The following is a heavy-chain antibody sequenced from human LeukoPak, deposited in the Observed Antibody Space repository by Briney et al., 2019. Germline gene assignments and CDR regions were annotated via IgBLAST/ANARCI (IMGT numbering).Heavy chain of an antibody. CDR3: ARHASVDGNWPRPLDY. CDR1: GGSISTYY. D-gene: IGHD6-19*01. J-gene: IGHJ4*02. CDR2: VYHTGRT. V-gene: IGHV4-59*08. Sequence: PSETLSLTCTVSGGSISTYYWSWIRQPPGKGLEYIGFVYHTGRTDYSSSLKTQVTISVDTSKNQFSLKLTSVTAADTAVYYCARHASVDGNWPRPLDYWGQGSLVTVSS.